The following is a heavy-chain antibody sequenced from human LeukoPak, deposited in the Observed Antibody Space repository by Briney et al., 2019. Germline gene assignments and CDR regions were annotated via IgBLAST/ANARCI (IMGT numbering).Heavy chain of an antibody. V-gene: IGHV3-21*06. D-gene: IGHD4-11*01. CDR1: GFTFSSYS. CDR2: ISSSRSYI. Sequence: GGSLRLSCAASGFTFSSYSMNWVRQAPGKGLEWVSSISSSRSYIYYADSVKGRFTISRDNTKNSLYLEMNSLRAEDPAVAYCASATYSNSAYYYHGLDVWGQGTTVTVS. CDR3: ASATYSNSAYYYHGLDV. J-gene: IGHJ6*02.